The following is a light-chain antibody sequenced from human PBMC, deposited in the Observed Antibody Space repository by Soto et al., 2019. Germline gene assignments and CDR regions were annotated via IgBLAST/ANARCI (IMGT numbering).Light chain of an antibody. CDR3: GAWDNVLSVML. J-gene: IGLJ2*01. V-gene: IGLV1-51*01. Sequence: QSVLTQPPSASGTPGQRVTISCSGGSSNIGINTVNWYQQLPGTAPKVLIFDNIRRPSGIPDRFSASKSGASATLDITGLQTGDEAEYYCGAWDNVLSVMLFGGGTKVTVL. CDR1: SSNIGINT. CDR2: DNI.